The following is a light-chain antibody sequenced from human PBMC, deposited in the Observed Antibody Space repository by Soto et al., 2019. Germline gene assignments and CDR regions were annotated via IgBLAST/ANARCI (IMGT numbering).Light chain of an antibody. CDR3: QQHDILTIT. Sequence: IVITQAPVTLSLSPGERATLTWRASQNISSYLIWYQQKPGQAPRILIYDVSNRDTGIPARVSGSGAGTECTLTISRLEPEDFSLDDCQQHDILTITFGQGTRLEIK. CDR1: QNISSY. V-gene: IGKV3-11*01. J-gene: IGKJ5*01. CDR2: DVS.